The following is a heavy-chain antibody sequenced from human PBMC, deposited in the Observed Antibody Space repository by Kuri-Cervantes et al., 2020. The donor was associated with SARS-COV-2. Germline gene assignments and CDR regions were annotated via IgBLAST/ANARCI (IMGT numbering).Heavy chain of an antibody. V-gene: IGHV3-7*03. CDR3: MRDFVEFDY. J-gene: IGHJ4*02. Sequence: LSLTCAASGFTFSSYWMSWVRQAPGKGLEWVANIKQDGSEKYYVDSVKGRFTISRDNAKNSLYLQMNSLRAEDTAVFYCMRDFVEFDYWGQGTLVTVSS. CDR2: IKQDGSEK. CDR1: GFTFSSYW. D-gene: IGHD1-1*01.